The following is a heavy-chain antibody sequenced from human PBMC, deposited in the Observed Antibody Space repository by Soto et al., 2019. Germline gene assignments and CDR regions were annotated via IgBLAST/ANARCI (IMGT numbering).Heavy chain of an antibody. Sequence: GGSLRLSCAASGFSFSSYAMHWVCQAPGKGLEWVAVISYDGSNKYYADSVKGRFTISRDNSKNTLYLQMNSLRAEDTAVYYCARGVYSSSAALDYWGQGILVTVSS. CDR1: GFSFSSYA. J-gene: IGHJ4*02. D-gene: IGHD6-6*01. V-gene: IGHV3-30-3*01. CDR2: ISYDGSNK. CDR3: ARGVYSSSAALDY.